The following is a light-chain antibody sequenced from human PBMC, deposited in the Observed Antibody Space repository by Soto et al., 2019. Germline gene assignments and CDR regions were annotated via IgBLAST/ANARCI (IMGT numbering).Light chain of an antibody. CDR2: EVS. CDR1: SSDVGGSNY. V-gene: IGLV2-8*01. CDR3: SSYAGSNNPYV. J-gene: IGLJ1*01. Sequence: QSALTQPPSASGSPGQSVTISCTGTSSDVGGSNYVSWYQQHPGKAPKLMIYEVSKRPSGVPDRFSGSKSGNTASLTVSGLQAEHEADYYCSSYAGSNNPYVFGTGTKATVL.